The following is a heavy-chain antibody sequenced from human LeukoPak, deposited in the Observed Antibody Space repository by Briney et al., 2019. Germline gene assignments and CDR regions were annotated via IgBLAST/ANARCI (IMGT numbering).Heavy chain of an antibody. V-gene: IGHV4-59*01. CDR1: GGSISSYD. CDR2: IYYTGST. J-gene: IGHJ4*02. D-gene: IGHD5-12*01. CDR3: ARKVGGYDSFDY. Sequence: PSETLSLTCTVSGGSISSYDWNWLRQSPEKGLEWIGYIYYTGSTNYNPSLKSRVTISLDTSKNQFSLKLSSVTAAGTAVYYCARKVGGYDSFDYWGQGTLVTVSS.